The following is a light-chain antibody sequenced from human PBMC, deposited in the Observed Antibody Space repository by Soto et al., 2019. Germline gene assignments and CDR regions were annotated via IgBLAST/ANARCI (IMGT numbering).Light chain of an antibody. CDR1: QNVDSNY. CDR3: QQYGTPRSVT. J-gene: IGKJ5*01. Sequence: EIVLTQSPGTLSLSPGEEATLSCRASQNVDSNYLAWYQQKPGQTPRLIIYGATSRADGIPHRFSGSGFGTDFTFTSSKVETEDFAVYDCQQYGTPRSVTFGQATRLEIK. V-gene: IGKV3-20*01. CDR2: GAT.